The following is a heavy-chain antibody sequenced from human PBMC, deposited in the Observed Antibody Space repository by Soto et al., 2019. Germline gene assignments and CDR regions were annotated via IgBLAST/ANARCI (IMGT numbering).Heavy chain of an antibody. CDR3: AKDLSWVYYYYYYYMDV. V-gene: IGHV3-23*01. Sequence: GGSLRLSCAASGFTFSSYAMSWVRQAPGKGLEWVSAISGSGGSTYYADSVKGRFTISRDNSKNTLYLQMNSLRAEDTAVYYCAKDLSWVYYYYYYYMDVWGKGTTVTVSS. CDR1: GFTFSSYA. J-gene: IGHJ6*03. CDR2: ISGSGGST. D-gene: IGHD7-27*01.